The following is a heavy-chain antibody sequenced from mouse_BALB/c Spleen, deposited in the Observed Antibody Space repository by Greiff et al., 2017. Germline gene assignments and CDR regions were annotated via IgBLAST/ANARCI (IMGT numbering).Heavy chain of an antibody. J-gene: IGHJ3*01. V-gene: IGHV5-6-4*01. CDR1: GFTFSSYT. CDR3: TRDGPYGNYVSFAY. CDR2: ISSGGSYT. D-gene: IGHD2-10*02. Sequence: DVMLVESGGGLVKPGGSLKLSCAASGFTFSSYTMSWVRQTPEKRLEWVATISSGGSYTYYPDSVKGRFTISRDNAKNTLYLQMSSLKSEDTAMYYCTRDGPYGNYVSFAYWGQGTLVTVSA.